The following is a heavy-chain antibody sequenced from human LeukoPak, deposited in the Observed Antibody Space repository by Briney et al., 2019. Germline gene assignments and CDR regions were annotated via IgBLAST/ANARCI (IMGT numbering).Heavy chain of an antibody. Sequence: GGSLRLSCAASGFTFSSYGMSWVRQAPGKGLEWVSAISGSGGSTYYADSVKGRFTISRDNSKNTLYLQMNSLRAEDTAVYYCARDGLWFGELFEDAFDIWGQGTMVTVSS. V-gene: IGHV3-23*01. CDR2: ISGSGGST. J-gene: IGHJ3*02. D-gene: IGHD3-10*01. CDR1: GFTFSSYG. CDR3: ARDGLWFGELFEDAFDI.